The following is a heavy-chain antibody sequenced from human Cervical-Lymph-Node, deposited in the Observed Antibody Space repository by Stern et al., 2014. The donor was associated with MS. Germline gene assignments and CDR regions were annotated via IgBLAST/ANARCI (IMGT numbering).Heavy chain of an antibody. Sequence: QVQLQESGPGLVKSSETLSLICTVSGGSVSDFYFNWVRQPPGKALEWIGSVYSRGSARYTSSLMSRVTISVNTSNNQVSLRLDSVTAADTALYYCARETTGYAFDVWGQGTMVTVSS. V-gene: IGHV4-59*02. CDR3: ARETTGYAFDV. CDR2: VYSRGSA. CDR1: GGSVSDFY. J-gene: IGHJ3*01. D-gene: IGHD4-17*01.